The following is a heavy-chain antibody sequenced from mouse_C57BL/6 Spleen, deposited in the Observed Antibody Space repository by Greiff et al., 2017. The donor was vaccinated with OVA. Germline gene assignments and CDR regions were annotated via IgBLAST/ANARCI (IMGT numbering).Heavy chain of an antibody. CDR3: ARSLLHYAMDY. D-gene: IGHD2-3*01. CDR1: GYAFSSYW. J-gene: IGHJ4*01. CDR2: IYPGDGDT. V-gene: IGHV1-80*01. Sequence: QVQLQQSGAELVKPGASVKISCKASGYAFSSYWMNWVKQRPGKGLEWIGQIYPGDGDTNYNGKFKGKATLTADKSSSTAYMQLSSLTSEDSAVYFCARSLLHYAMDYWGQGTSVTVSS.